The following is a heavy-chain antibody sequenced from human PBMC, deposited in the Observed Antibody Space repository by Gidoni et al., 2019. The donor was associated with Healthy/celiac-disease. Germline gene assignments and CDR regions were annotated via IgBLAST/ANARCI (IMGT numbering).Heavy chain of an antibody. V-gene: IGHV1-18*04. CDR2: ISAYNCNT. J-gene: IGHJ6*02. D-gene: IGHD3-3*01. Sequence: QVQLVQSGAEVKTPGASVKVSCKASGYTFTSFGLSWVPAAPGQGLEWMGWISAYNCNTHYALNLQGRGTMTTDTSTSTDDMGLRSLRSDDTAMYYCARDAPKYDFWSGRSGGFYYCYGMDVWGQGTTVTVSS. CDR3: ARDAPKYDFWSGRSGGFYYCYGMDV. CDR1: GYTFTSFG.